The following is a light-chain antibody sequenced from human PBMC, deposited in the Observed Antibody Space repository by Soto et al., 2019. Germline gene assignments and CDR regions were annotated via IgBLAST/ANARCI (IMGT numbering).Light chain of an antibody. J-gene: IGLJ2*01. CDR1: KLGDKY. CDR2: QDI. V-gene: IGLV3-1*01. CDR3: QAWDSSKV. Sequence: SYELTQPPSVSVSPGQTASITCSGDKLGDKYVCWYQQKPGQSPVLVIYQDIKRPSGIPERFSGSNSGNTATLTISGTQAMDEADYYCQAWDSSKVFGGGTKLTVL.